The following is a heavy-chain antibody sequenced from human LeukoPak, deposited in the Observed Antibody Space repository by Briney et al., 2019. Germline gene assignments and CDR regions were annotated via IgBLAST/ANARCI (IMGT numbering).Heavy chain of an antibody. J-gene: IGHJ4*02. CDR2: ISGSGGST. Sequence: PGGSLRLSCAASGFTFSSYAMSWVRQAPGKGLGWVSAISGSGGSTYYADSVKGRFTISRDNSKNTLYLQMNSLRAEDTAVYYCAKDGSAAGAYYFDYWGQGTLVTVSS. V-gene: IGHV3-23*01. D-gene: IGHD6-13*01. CDR1: GFTFSSYA. CDR3: AKDGSAAGAYYFDY.